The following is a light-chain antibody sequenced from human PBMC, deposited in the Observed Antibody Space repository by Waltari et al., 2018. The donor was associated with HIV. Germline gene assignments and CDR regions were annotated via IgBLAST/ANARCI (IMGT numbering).Light chain of an antibody. V-gene: IGLV1-47*01. CDR2: TNN. CDR1: NSNLGSNY. J-gene: IGLJ2*01. Sequence: QSVLTQPPSASGTPGQRVTISCSGSNSNLGSNYVYWSQQLPGPTPKLLLYTNNQRPSGCPDRFSGSKPGPSASLAISGLRSEDEADYYCAACDDSLSGVVFGGGTKLTVL. CDR3: AACDDSLSGVV.